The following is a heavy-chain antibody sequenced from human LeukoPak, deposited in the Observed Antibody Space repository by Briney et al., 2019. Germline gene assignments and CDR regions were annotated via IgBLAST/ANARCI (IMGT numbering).Heavy chain of an antibody. CDR2: INHDGIT. CDR1: GGSFRNYY. Sequence: SETLSLTCAVYGGSFRNYYWTWIRQSPGKGLEWIGEINHDGITNYNPPLKSRVTISADTSKNQFSLNLNSVTVADTAVYYCATYTCSGESCYGYYVDVWGNGTTVTVSS. V-gene: IGHV4-34*01. J-gene: IGHJ6*03. CDR3: ATYTCSGESCYGYYVDV. D-gene: IGHD2-15*01.